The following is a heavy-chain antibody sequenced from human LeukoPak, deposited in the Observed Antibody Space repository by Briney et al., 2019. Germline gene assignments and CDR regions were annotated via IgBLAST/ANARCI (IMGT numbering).Heavy chain of an antibody. V-gene: IGHV3-21*01. CDR1: GFTFSSYS. Sequence: GESLRLSCAASGFTFSSYSVNCVRQAPGKGLEWVSIISRDSRTIIYADSVKGRFTISGDNARNSLYLQMNSLRAEDTAVYFCAASPPGGPFDYWGQGALVSVSS. D-gene: IGHD3-16*01. CDR2: ISRDSRTI. CDR3: AASPPGGPFDY. J-gene: IGHJ4*02.